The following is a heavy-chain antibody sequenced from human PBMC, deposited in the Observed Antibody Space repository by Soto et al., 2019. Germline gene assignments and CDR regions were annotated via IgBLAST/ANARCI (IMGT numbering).Heavy chain of an antibody. V-gene: IGHV1-69*13. Sequence: ASVKVSCKASGGTFSSYAISWVRQAPGQGLEWMGGIIPIFGTANYAQKFQGRVTITADESTSTAYMELSSLRSEDTAVYYCARGSSSGGYYYYYGMDVWGQGTTVTVSS. CDR3: ARGSSSGGYYYYYGMDV. CDR1: GGTFSSYA. J-gene: IGHJ6*02. D-gene: IGHD6-6*01. CDR2: IIPIFGTA.